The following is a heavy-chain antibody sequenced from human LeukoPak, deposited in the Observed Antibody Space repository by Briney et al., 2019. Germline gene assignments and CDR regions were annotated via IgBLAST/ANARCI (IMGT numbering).Heavy chain of an antibody. CDR3: ARAELRFLEWLLQNDAFDI. CDR2: ISGLNAKT. CDR1: GYMFTSYG. J-gene: IGHJ3*02. Sequence: ASVKVSCKTSGYMFTSYGVSWVRLAPGQGLEWMGWISGLNAKTYSATKFQGRVNMTTETSTRTAYMELRSLRSDDTAVYYCARAELRFLEWLLQNDAFDIWGQGTMVTVSS. D-gene: IGHD3-3*01. V-gene: IGHV1-18*01.